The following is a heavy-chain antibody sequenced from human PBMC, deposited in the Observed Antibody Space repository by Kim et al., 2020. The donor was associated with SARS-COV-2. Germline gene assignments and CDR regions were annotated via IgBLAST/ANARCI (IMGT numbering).Heavy chain of an antibody. Sequence: NSNPSLQSRVTLSVDASKNQFSLKLSSGTAADTAVYYCGREAWLSGWRMDVWGQGTTVTVSS. CDR3: GREAWLSGWRMDV. J-gene: IGHJ6*02. V-gene: IGHV4-59*01. D-gene: IGHD3-22*01.